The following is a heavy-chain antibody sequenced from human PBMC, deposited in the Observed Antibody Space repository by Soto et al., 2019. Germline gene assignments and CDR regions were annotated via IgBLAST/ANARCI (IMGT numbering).Heavy chain of an antibody. CDR3: ARDCRRMATITGMGY. J-gene: IGHJ4*02. D-gene: IGHD4-4*01. Sequence: SETLSLTCTVSGGCISSGDYHWSWIRQPPGKGLEWIGYIYNSGSAYYNPSLKSRVTISVDTSKNQFSLKLRSVTAADTAVYYCARDCRRMATITGMGYWGQGTLVTVSS. CDR1: GGCISSGDYH. CDR2: IYNSGSA. V-gene: IGHV4-30-4*01.